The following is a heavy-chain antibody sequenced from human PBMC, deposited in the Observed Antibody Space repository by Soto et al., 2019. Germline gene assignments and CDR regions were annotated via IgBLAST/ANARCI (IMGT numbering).Heavy chain of an antibody. J-gene: IGHJ4*02. D-gene: IGHD3-10*02. Sequence: EVQLVESGGGLVQPGGSLRLSCGVSGFTFSDYEMNWVRQAPGKGLEWVSYISSSGTTMYYQDSVRGRFTVSRDNAKNSLYLQMNSLRAEDTALYYCARLWSEQEPNFDYWGQGTLVSVSS. CDR1: GFTFSDYE. CDR3: ARLWSEQEPNFDY. V-gene: IGHV3-48*03. CDR2: ISSSGTTM.